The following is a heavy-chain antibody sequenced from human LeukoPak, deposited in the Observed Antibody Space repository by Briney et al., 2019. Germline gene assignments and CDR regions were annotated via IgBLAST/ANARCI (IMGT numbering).Heavy chain of an antibody. J-gene: IGHJ4*02. V-gene: IGHV3-11*01. Sequence: GGSLRLSCAASGFTFSDYYMSWIRQAPGKGLEWVSCVSNSGTSMYYADSVKGRFTISRDNAKKLLHLQMNSLRAEDTAVYYCARIQSGSWYYFDYWGQGTLVTVSS. CDR2: VSNSGTSM. D-gene: IGHD6-13*01. CDR3: ARIQSGSWYYFDY. CDR1: GFTFSDYY.